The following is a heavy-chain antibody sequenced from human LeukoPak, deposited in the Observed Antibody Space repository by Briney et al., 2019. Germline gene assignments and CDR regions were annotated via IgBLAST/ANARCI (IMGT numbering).Heavy chain of an antibody. CDR2: INRSGST. D-gene: IGHD2-15*01. CDR3: ARALRGYCSGGSCSYYYGMDV. J-gene: IGHJ6*02. CDR1: GGSFSGYY. V-gene: IGHV4-34*01. Sequence: SETLSLTCAVYGGSFSGYYWSWIRQPPGKGLGWIGEINRSGSTNYSPSLKSRVTISVDTSKDQFSLKLSSVTAADTAVYYCARALRGYCSGGSCSYYYGMDVWGQGTTVTVSS.